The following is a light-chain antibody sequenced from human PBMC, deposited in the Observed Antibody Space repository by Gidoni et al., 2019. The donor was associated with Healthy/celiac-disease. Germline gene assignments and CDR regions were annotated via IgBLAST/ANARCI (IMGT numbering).Light chain of an antibody. V-gene: IGLV3-21*02. CDR3: QVWDSSSDHRVV. J-gene: IGLJ2*01. CDR2: DDS. Sequence: SYVLTQPPSVSVATGQTAWITCGGNNIGSKSVHWYKQKPGQAPVLVVYDDSDRPSGIPERFSGSNSGNTATLTISRVEAGDEADYYCQVWDSSSDHRVVFGGGTKLTVL. CDR1: NIGSKS.